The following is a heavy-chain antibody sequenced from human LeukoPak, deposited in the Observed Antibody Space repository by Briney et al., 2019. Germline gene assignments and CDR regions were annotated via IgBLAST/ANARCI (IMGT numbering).Heavy chain of an antibody. CDR3: ARLKGYCRGGSCYSYYFDY. CDR2: INSDGSST. J-gene: IGHJ4*02. V-gene: IGHV3-74*01. D-gene: IGHD2-15*01. CDR1: GFTFSNYW. Sequence: GGSLRLSCVASGFTFSNYWMHWVRQAPGKGLVWVSRINSDGSSTRYADSVKGRFTISRDNAKNTLYLQMNSLRAEDTAVYQCARLKGYCRGGSCYSYYFDYWGQGALVTVSS.